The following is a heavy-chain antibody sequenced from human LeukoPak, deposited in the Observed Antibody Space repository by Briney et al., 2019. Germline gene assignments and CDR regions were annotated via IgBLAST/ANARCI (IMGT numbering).Heavy chain of an antibody. CDR2: ISSTSSSI. CDR1: GFTFSNFN. CDR3: ARAVESY. Sequence: GGSLKLSCAVSGFTFSNFNMNWVRPAPGKGLEWVSYISSTSSSIYYADSVKGRFTSSRDNAKNSLYLQMNSLRAEDTAMYYCARAVESYWVQGTLVTVSS. V-gene: IGHV3-48*04. J-gene: IGHJ4*02.